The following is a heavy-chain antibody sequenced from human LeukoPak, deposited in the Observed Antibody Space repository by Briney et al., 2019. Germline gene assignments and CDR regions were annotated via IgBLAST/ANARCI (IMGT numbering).Heavy chain of an antibody. D-gene: IGHD4-17*01. CDR2: VIPIFGTA. J-gene: IGHJ4*02. CDR3: AREPTPGWDEYGDFGPQ. V-gene: IGHV1-69*06. Sequence: GASGKVSCKPSGGTFSSYAISWVRQAPGQGLEWMGGVIPIFGTANYAQKFHGRVTITADKSTSTAYMELSSLRSEDTAVYYCAREPTPGWDEYGDFGPQWGQGTLVTVSS. CDR1: GGTFSSYA.